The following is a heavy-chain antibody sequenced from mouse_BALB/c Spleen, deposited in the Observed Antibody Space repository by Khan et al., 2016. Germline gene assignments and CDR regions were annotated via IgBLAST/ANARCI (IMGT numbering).Heavy chain of an antibody. CDR3: ASPYYGSSYGDY. CDR2: IDPANGNT. CDR1: GFNIKDTY. J-gene: IGHJ2*01. D-gene: IGHD1-1*01. Sequence: EVQLQESGAELVKPGASVKLSCTASGFNIKDTYMHWVKQRPEQGLAWIGRIDPANGNTKYDPKFQGKATITADTSSNTAYLQLSSLTSEDTAVYYCASPYYGSSYGDYWGQGTTLTVSS. V-gene: IGHV14-3*02.